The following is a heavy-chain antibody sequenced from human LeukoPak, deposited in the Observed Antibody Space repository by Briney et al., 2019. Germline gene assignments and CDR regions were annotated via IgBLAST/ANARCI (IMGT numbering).Heavy chain of an antibody. CDR2: INPSGGST. CDR3: ARYYGGNSPIDY. D-gene: IGHD4-23*01. CDR1: GYTFTSYY. Sequence: GASVKDSCKASGYTFTSYYMHWVRQAPGQGLEWMGIINPSGGSTNYAQKFQGRVTMTRDTSTSTVYMELSSLRSEDTAVYYCARYYGGNSPIDYWGQGTLVTVSS. J-gene: IGHJ4*02. V-gene: IGHV1-46*01.